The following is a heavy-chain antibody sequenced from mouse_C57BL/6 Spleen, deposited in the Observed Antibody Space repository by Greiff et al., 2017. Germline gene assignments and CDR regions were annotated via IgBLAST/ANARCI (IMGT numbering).Heavy chain of an antibody. CDR3: ARGRYDYDASWFAY. CDR2: IYPGDGDT. Sequence: QVQLKQSGPELVKPGASVKISCKASGYAFSSSWMNWVKQRPGKGLEWIGRIYPGDGDTNYNGKFKGKATLTADKSSSTAYMQHSSLTSEDSAVYICARGRYDYDASWFAYWGQGTLVTVSA. V-gene: IGHV1-82*01. J-gene: IGHJ3*01. D-gene: IGHD2-4*01. CDR1: GYAFSSSW.